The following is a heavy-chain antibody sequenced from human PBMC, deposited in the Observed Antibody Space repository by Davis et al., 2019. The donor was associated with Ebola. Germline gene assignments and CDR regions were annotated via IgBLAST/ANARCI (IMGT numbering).Heavy chain of an antibody. CDR2: INHSGST. Sequence: GSLRLSCAASGFTFSSYAMSWIRQPPGKGLEWIGEINHSGSTNYNPSLKSRVTISVDTSKNQFSLKLSSVTAADTAVYYCARGRRYYYDSSGYSNWGQGTLVTVSS. V-gene: IGHV4-34*01. CDR3: ARGRRYYYDSSGYSN. J-gene: IGHJ4*02. CDR1: GFTFSSYA. D-gene: IGHD3-22*01.